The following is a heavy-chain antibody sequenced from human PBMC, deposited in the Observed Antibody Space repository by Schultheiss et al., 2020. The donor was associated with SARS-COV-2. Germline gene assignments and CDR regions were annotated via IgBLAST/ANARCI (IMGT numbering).Heavy chain of an antibody. CDR1: GGSISSGGYS. CDR2: IYHSGST. J-gene: IGHJ6*03. V-gene: IGHV4-30-2*01. Sequence: SQTLSLTCAVSGGSISSGGYSWSWIRQPPGKGLEWIGYIYHSGSTYYNPSLKSRVTISVDRSKNQFSLKLSSVTAADTAVYYCARDVFRTVTTPYYMDVWGKGTTVTVSS. CDR3: ARDVFRTVTTPYYMDV. D-gene: IGHD4-11*01.